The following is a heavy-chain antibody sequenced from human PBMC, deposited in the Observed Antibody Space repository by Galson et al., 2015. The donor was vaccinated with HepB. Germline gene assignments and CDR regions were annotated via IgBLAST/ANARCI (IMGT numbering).Heavy chain of an antibody. D-gene: IGHD3-10*01. CDR1: GFTFSSYA. V-gene: IGHV3-23*01. Sequence: SLRLSCAASGFTFSSYAMSWVRQAPGKGLEWVSAISGSGGSTYYADSVKGRFTISRDNSKNTLYLQMNSLRAEDTAVYYCAKQYYYGSGSYREALYYFDYWGQGTLVTVSS. CDR3: AKQYYYGSGSYREALYYFDY. J-gene: IGHJ4*02. CDR2: ISGSGGST.